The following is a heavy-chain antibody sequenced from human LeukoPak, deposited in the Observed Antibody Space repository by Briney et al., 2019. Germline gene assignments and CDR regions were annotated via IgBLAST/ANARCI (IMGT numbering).Heavy chain of an antibody. J-gene: IGHJ4*02. CDR2: LKYDGRES. CDR1: VFTFSTFW. CDR3: ARETVLVVPPARRLDS. D-gene: IGHD2-2*01. Sequence: GGSLRLFCAASVFTFSTFWMSWVREAPGKGLEWGAILKYDGRESYYADSVKGRFTIYRDNAEKSLYLQMNNLRAEDTAVYYCARETVLVVPPARRLDSWGQGHLVTVSS. V-gene: IGHV3-7*01.